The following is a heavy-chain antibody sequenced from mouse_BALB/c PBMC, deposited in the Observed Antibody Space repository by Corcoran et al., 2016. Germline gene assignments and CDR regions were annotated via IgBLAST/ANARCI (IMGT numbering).Heavy chain of an antibody. V-gene: IGHV14-1*02. CDR1: GFNIKDYY. Sequence: EVQLQQSGAELVRPGALVKLSCKASGFNIKDYYMHWVKQRPEQGLEWIGWIDPENGNTTYDPKFQGKASITADTSSNTAYLQLSSLTSEDTAVYYCHITTVVEAYWGQGTLVTVSA. CDR2: IDPENGNT. D-gene: IGHD1-1*01. CDR3: HITTVVEAY. J-gene: IGHJ3*01.